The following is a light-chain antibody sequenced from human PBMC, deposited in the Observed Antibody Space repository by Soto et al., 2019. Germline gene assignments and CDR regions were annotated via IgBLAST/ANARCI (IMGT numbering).Light chain of an antibody. CDR3: QQYGSSPPMYT. CDR2: GAS. V-gene: IGKV3-20*01. J-gene: IGKJ2*01. Sequence: EIVLTQSPGTLSLSPGERATLSCRASQSVSSSYLAWYQQKPGQAPRLLIYGASSRATGIPDRFSGSGSGTDFTLPISRLEPEDLAVYYCQQYGSSPPMYTFGQGTKLEIK. CDR1: QSVSSSY.